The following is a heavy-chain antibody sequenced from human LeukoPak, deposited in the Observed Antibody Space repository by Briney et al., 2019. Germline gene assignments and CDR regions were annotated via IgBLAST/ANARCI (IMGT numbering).Heavy chain of an antibody. Sequence: GGSLRLSCAASGFTFSASWMHWVRQAPGKGLVWLSRINSDGSSTNYADSVKGRFTISRDNAKNTLYLQMNGLSPEDTAVYYCAKRERAVSGTYYFDYWGQGTLVTVSS. CDR2: INSDGSST. D-gene: IGHD6-19*01. J-gene: IGHJ4*02. CDR3: AKRERAVSGTYYFDY. CDR1: GFTFSASW. V-gene: IGHV3-74*01.